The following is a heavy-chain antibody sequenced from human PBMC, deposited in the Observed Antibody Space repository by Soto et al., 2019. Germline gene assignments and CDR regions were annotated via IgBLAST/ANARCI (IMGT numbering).Heavy chain of an antibody. Sequence: ESGGGLIRPGGSLRLSCAASGFTVSSYYMTWVRQAPGKGLEWVSVIYSGGTTYYADSVKGRFTISRDNSKNTLHLQMNSLRAEDTAVYYCARGFNWLDYWGQGTLVTVSS. V-gene: IGHV3-53*01. CDR3: ARGFNWLDY. CDR2: IYSGGTT. J-gene: IGHJ4*02. CDR1: GFTVSSYY. D-gene: IGHD1-20*01.